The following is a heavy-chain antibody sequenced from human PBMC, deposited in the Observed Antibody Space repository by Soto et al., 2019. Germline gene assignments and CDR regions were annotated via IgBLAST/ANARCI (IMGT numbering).Heavy chain of an antibody. J-gene: IGHJ4*02. CDR1: GFSFSTYS. CDR2: LSGGGSNT. CDR3: ARWDGYGDV. D-gene: IGHD4-17*01. V-gene: IGHV3-23*01. Sequence: EVQLLESGGGLVQQGGSLRLSCAASGFSFSTYSMAWVRQTPGKGLAWVSGLSGGGSNTFYADSVQGRFTISVDNSKNTVYLQMNSLRVEDTAVYYCARWDGYGDVWGQGTLVTVSS.